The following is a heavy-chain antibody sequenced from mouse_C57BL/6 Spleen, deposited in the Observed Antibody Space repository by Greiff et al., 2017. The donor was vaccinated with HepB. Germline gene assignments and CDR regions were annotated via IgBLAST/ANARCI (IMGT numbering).Heavy chain of an antibody. V-gene: IGHV1-53*01. CDR2: INPSNGGT. J-gene: IGHJ3*01. CDR3: ARPYSNYEAWFAY. Sequence: VQLQQPGTELVKPGASVKLSCKASGYTFTSYWMHWVKQRPGQGLEWIGNINPSNGGTNYNEKFKSKATLTVDTSSSTAYMQLSSLTSEDSAVYYCARPYSNYEAWFAYWGQGTLVTVSA. CDR1: GYTFTSYW. D-gene: IGHD2-5*01.